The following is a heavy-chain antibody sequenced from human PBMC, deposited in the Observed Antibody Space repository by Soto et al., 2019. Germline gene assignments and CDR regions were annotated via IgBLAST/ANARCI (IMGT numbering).Heavy chain of an antibody. J-gene: IGHJ4*02. D-gene: IGHD5-12*01. V-gene: IGHV4-39*02. CDR2: INDRGST. Sequence: QLQLQESGPGLVKPSETLSLTCTVSGGSMSGSSYYWGWIRQPPGKGLEWMGSINDRGSTYYNPSLESRATISVDTSKNHFSLKLSSVTAADTAVFYCARGAGGFFDYWGQGTLVTVSS. CDR3: ARGAGGFFDY. CDR1: GGSMSGSSYY.